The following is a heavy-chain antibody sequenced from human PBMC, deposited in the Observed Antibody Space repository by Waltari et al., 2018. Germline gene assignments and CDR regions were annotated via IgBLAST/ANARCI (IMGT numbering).Heavy chain of an antibody. CDR3: ARPHSGSYVGAFDM. J-gene: IGHJ3*02. D-gene: IGHD1-26*01. CDR1: GYKFTNYW. V-gene: IGHV5-51*01. Sequence: EVQLVQSGAEVKKPGASLKISCTVSGYKFTNYWTGWVRQVPGKGLEWMGTIYPGDSDTRYSPSFQGLVTISVDKSTNTAYLQWSSLKASDTAMYYCARPHSGSYVGAFDMWGQGTKVTVSS. CDR2: IYPGDSDT.